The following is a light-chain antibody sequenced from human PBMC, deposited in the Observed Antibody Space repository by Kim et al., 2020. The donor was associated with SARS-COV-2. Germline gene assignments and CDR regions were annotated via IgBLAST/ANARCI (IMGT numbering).Light chain of an antibody. J-gene: IGKJ1*01. CDR1: QTINNK. Sequence: CPGERAALSCRASQTINNKLVWYQQKPGQAPRLLIYDATTRATGGPARFIGSGSETDFSLTISSLQSEDFAVYYCQQSNDWPPLTFGQGTKVDIK. CDR3: QQSNDWPPLT. V-gene: IGKV3-15*01. CDR2: DAT.